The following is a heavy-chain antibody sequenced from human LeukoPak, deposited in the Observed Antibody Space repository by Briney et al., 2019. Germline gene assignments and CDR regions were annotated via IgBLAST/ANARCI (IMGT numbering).Heavy chain of an antibody. CDR3: AREVTGSKGV. Sequence: SETLSLTCTVSGGSINSYYWSWIRQPPGKGLEWIGYIYYSGSTNYNPSLKSRVTISVDTSKNQFSLKLSSVTAADTAVYYCAREVTGSKGVWGKGTTVTVSS. V-gene: IGHV4-59*01. CDR1: GGSINSYY. CDR2: IYYSGST. J-gene: IGHJ6*04. D-gene: IGHD2-2*01.